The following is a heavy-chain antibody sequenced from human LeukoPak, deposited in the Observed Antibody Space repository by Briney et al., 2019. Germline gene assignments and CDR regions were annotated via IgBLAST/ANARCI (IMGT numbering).Heavy chain of an antibody. D-gene: IGHD6-13*01. V-gene: IGHV4-34*01. CDR1: GGSFSGYY. CDR3: ARGGVSAAAGTGVPHYYYGMDV. J-gene: IGHJ6*02. CDR2: INHSGST. Sequence: PSETLSLTCAVYGGSFSGYYWSWIRQPPGKGLEWIGEINHSGSTNYNPSLKSRVTISVDTSKNRFSLKLSSVTAADTAVYYCARGGVSAAAGTGVPHYYYGMDVWGQGTTVTVSS.